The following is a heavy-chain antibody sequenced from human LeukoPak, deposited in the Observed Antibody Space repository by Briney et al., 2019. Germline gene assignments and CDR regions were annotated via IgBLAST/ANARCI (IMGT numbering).Heavy chain of an antibody. CDR2: INPNSGAT. J-gene: IGHJ3*02. CDR1: GYTFTDYY. V-gene: IGHV1-2*02. CDR3: AVSDAFDI. Sequence: ASVKVSCKASGYTFTDYYMHWVRLAPGQGLEWMGWINPNSGATNYAQKFQGRVTLTTDTSISTAYMELSRLRSDDTAVYYCAVSDAFDIWGQGTMVTVSS.